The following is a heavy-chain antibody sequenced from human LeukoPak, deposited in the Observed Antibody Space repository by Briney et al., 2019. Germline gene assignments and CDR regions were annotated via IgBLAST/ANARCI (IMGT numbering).Heavy chain of an antibody. V-gene: IGHV1-46*01. CDR1: GYTFTSYY. Sequence: ASVKVSRKASGYTFTSYYMHWVRQAPGQGLEWMGIINPSGGSTSYAQKFQGRVTMTRDMSTSTVYMELSSLRSEDTAVYYCARCYCSGGSCNNWFDPWGQGTLVTVSS. D-gene: IGHD2-15*01. CDR2: INPSGGST. CDR3: ARCYCSGGSCNNWFDP. J-gene: IGHJ5*02.